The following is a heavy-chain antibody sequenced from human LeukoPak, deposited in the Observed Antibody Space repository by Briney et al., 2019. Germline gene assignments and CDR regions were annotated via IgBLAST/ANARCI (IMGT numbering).Heavy chain of an antibody. D-gene: IGHD6-19*01. CDR3: AKRVAGYYFEN. CDR1: RFTFSSYA. J-gene: IGHJ4*02. CDR2: ISYDGSNK. Sequence: PGGSLRLSCAASRFTFSSYAMHWVRQAPGKGLEWVAVISYDGSNKYYADSVKGRFTISRDNSKNTLYLQMNSLRAEDTAVYYCAKRVAGYYFENWGQGTLVTVST. V-gene: IGHV3-30*04.